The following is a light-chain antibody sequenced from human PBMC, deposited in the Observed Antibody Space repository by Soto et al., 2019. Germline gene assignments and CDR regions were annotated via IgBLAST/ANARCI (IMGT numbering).Light chain of an antibody. V-gene: IGKV1-12*01. Sequence: DIQMTQSPPSVSASLGDRVTITCRASQDISTWLAWYQQKPGKAPRLLIYAASSLQTGVPSGFSGSGSGTDFTLTISSLQPEGFATYYCQHADSLPLITFGQGTRLEIK. CDR3: QHADSLPLIT. CDR1: QDISTW. CDR2: AAS. J-gene: IGKJ5*01.